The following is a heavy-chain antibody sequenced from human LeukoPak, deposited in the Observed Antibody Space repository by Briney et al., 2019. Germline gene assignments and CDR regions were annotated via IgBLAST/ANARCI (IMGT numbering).Heavy chain of an antibody. V-gene: IGHV3-30-3*01. Sequence: GGSLRLSCAASGFTFSSYAMHWVRQAPGKGLEWVAVISYDGSNKYYADSVKGRFTISRDNSKDTLYLQMNSLRAEDTAVYYCARDMIVVAYYFDYWGQGTLVTVSS. D-gene: IGHD3-22*01. CDR2: ISYDGSNK. CDR1: GFTFSSYA. CDR3: ARDMIVVAYYFDY. J-gene: IGHJ4*02.